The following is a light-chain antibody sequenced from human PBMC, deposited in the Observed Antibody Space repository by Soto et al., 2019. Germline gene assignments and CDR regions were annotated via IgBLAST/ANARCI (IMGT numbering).Light chain of an antibody. V-gene: IGKV1-39*01. CDR1: QYINDY. J-gene: IGKJ1*01. CDR3: QQMYNSPRT. CDR2: SAS. Sequence: DIQLTQSPSSLSASVGDRVTVTCRASQYINDYLNWYQQKPGKAPRLLIYSASTLHPGVSSTFSGSGSGTEFTLTITSLQPEDVATYYCQQMYNSPRTFGQGTKVDIK.